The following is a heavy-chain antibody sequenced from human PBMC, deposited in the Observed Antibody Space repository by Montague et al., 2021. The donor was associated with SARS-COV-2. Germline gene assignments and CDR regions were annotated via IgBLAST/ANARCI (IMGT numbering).Heavy chain of an antibody. CDR1: GGSISDYY. J-gene: IGHJ4*02. D-gene: IGHD6-19*01. CDR3: ATTPSYRSVWSLDY. V-gene: IGHV4-59*08. Sequence: SETLSLTCSVSGGSISDYYWSWIRQPPGQGMERIGLLYNSGSTTYKHSLKSRVTMSVDTSKNQFSLWLSSVTAADTAVYYCATTPSYRSVWSLDYWGQGTLVTVSS. CDR2: LYNSGST.